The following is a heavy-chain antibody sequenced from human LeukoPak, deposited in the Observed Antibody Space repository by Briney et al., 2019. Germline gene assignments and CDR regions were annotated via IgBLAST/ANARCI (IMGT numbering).Heavy chain of an antibody. CDR2: ISYDGSNK. Sequence: GGPLRLSCAASGFTFSSYAMHWVRQAPGKGLEWVAVISYDGSNKYYADSVKGRFTISRDNSKNTLYLQMNSLRAEDTAVYYCARDDYDSSGYYLYGLNWGQGTLVTVSS. CDR1: GFTFSSYA. D-gene: IGHD3-22*01. V-gene: IGHV3-30-3*01. CDR3: ARDDYDSSGYYLYGLN. J-gene: IGHJ4*02.